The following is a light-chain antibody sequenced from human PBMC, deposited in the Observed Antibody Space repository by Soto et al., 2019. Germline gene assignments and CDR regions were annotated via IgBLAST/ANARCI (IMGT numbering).Light chain of an antibody. CDR2: GNS. Sequence: QSVLTQPPSVSGAPGQRVTISCTGSSSNIGAHYDVHWYQQLPGTAPKLLIYGNSNRPTGVPDRFSGSKSGTSASLAITGLQAEDEADYCSQSYDSSLSAHVVFGGGTKLTVL. CDR3: QSYDSSLSAHVV. CDR1: SSNIGAHYD. V-gene: IGLV1-40*01. J-gene: IGLJ2*01.